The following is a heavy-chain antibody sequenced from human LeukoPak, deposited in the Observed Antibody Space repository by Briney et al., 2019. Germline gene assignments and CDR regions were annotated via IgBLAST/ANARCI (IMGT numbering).Heavy chain of an antibody. CDR2: ITTTSSQI. V-gene: IGHV3-21*01. D-gene: IGHD5-12*01. Sequence: GGSLRLSCAAPGFTFSSYPMSWVRQAPGKGLEWVSYITTTSSQIYYGDSVKGRFTISRDNAKNSLYLQMNSLRAEDTAVYYCARERVTTTAFDIWGQGTMVTVSS. J-gene: IGHJ3*02. CDR1: GFTFSSYP. CDR3: ARERVTTTAFDI.